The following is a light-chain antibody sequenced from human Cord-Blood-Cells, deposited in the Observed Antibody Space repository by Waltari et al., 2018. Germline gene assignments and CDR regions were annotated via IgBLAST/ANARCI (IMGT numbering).Light chain of an antibody. V-gene: IGLV3-25*03. Sequence: SYELTQPPSVAVSPGPTARITCSGDALPKPYAYWYQQQPGQAPVLVIYKDSERPSGIPERFSGSSSGKTVTLTISGVQAEDEADYYCQSADSSGTYWVFGGGTKLTVL. CDR2: KDS. J-gene: IGLJ3*02. CDR1: ALPKPY. CDR3: QSADSSGTYWV.